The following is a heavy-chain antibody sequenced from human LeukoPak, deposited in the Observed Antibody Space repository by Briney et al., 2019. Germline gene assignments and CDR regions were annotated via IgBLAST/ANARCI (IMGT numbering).Heavy chain of an antibody. CDR1: GYTFSSFD. D-gene: IGHD1-26*01. J-gene: IGHJ4*02. CDR2: MNPSTGDT. V-gene: IGHV1-8*01. Sequence: ASVRVSCKASGYTFSSFDINWVRHAAGQGLEWMGWMNPSTGDTGYAQKFQGRLTMTRNISIDTAFMELSGLGSEDTAVYYCTRGSLSGSSRDYWGQGTLVTVSS. CDR3: TRGSLSGSSRDY.